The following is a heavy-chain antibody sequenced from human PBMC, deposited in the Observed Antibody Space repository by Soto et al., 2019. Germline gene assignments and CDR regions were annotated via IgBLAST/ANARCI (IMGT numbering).Heavy chain of an antibody. CDR1: GYTFSGFY. J-gene: IGHJ3*02. CDR2: INPNSGGT. V-gene: IGHV1-2*02. D-gene: IGHD3-16*02. Sequence: ASVKVSCKASGYTFSGFYMHWVRQAPGQGLEWMGWINPNSGGTKSAEKFQGRVTMTRDTSISTAYMELSRLRSEDTAVYYCARALGVITFGGVIVRAAFDIWGQGTMVTVSS. CDR3: ARALGVITFGGVIVRAAFDI.